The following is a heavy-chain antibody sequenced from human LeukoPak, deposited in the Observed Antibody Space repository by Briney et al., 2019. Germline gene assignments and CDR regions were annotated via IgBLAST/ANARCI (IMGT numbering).Heavy chain of an antibody. CDR3: ARIRPSYGSGSYTQDY. V-gene: IGHV4-30-2*01. Sequence: SETLSLTCAVSGGSISSGGYSWSWIRQPPGKGLEWIGYIYHSGSTYYNPSLKSRVTISVDRSKNQFSLKLSSVTAADTAVYYCARIRPSYGSGSYTQDYWGQGTLVTVSS. D-gene: IGHD3-10*01. CDR1: GGSISSGGYS. J-gene: IGHJ4*02. CDR2: IYHSGST.